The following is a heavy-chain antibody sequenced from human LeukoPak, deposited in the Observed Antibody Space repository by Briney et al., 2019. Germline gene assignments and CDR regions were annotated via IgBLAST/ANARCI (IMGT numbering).Heavy chain of an antibody. CDR1: GFTFSSYG. Sequence: GGSLRLSCAASGFTFSSYGMHWVRQAPGKGLEWVAFIRYDGSNTYYADSVKGRLTISRDNSKNTLYLQMNSLRAEDTAIYYCAKDVDYGDYVVYWGQGTLVTVSS. CDR2: IRYDGSNT. D-gene: IGHD4-17*01. J-gene: IGHJ4*02. CDR3: AKDVDYGDYVVY. V-gene: IGHV3-30*02.